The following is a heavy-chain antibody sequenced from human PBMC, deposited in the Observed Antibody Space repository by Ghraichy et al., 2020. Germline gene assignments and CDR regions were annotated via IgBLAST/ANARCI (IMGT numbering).Heavy chain of an antibody. CDR3: ARYCSSTSCPYYYYGMDV. CDR1: GFTFSSYS. J-gene: IGHJ6*02. V-gene: IGHV3-21*01. D-gene: IGHD2-2*01. CDR2: ISSSSSYI. Sequence: GGSLRLSCAASGFTFSSYSMNWVRQAPGKGLEWVSSISSSSSYIYYADSVKGRFTISRDNAKNSLYLQMNSLRAEDTAVYYCARYCSSTSCPYYYYGMDVWGQGAKVTVAS.